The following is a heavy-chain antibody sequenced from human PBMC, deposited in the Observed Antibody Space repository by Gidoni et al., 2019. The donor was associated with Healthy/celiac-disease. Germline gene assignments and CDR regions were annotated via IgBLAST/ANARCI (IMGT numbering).Heavy chain of an antibody. V-gene: IGHV3-23*01. CDR2: ISGSGGST. Sequence: EVKLLASGGGLVHAGGSLRRSCAASRLPVSSYAMSWVRQAPGKGLEWVSAISGSGGSTSYADSVKGRFTISSDNSKNTLYLQMNSLRAEDTAVYYCAKYQLLHYYYYGMDVWGQGTTVTVSS. J-gene: IGHJ6*02. D-gene: IGHD2-2*01. CDR1: RLPVSSYA. CDR3: AKYQLLHYYYYGMDV.